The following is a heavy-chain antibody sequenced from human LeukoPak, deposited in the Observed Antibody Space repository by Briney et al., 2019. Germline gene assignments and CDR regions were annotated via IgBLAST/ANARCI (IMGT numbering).Heavy chain of an antibody. CDR2: IYYTGKI. D-gene: IGHD6-19*01. CDR3: VRRDTGWNYFDY. Sequence: SETLSLTCTVSGGSISSHYWSWIRQPPGKGLQWIGDIYYTGKINYNPSLKSRVTITLDTSKDHLSLNLTSVLAADTAIYYCVRRDTGWNYFDYWGQGILVTVSS. J-gene: IGHJ4*02. V-gene: IGHV4-59*08. CDR1: GGSISSHY.